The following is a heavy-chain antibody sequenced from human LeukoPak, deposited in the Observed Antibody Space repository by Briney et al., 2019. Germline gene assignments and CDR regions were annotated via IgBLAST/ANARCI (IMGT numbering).Heavy chain of an antibody. J-gene: IGHJ4*02. CDR1: GFTFSSYA. D-gene: IGHD5-18*01. Sequence: GGSLRLSCAASGFTFSSYAMSWVRQAPGKGLEWVSGISSSGDSTYYADSVKGRFTISRDTSKNALYLQMNSLRAKDTAVYYCAKGRHGYIFYFDYWGQGTVVTVSS. V-gene: IGHV3-23*01. CDR3: AKGRHGYIFYFDY. CDR2: ISSSGDST.